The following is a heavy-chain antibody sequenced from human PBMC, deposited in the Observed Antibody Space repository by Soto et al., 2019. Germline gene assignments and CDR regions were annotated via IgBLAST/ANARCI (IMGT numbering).Heavy chain of an antibody. V-gene: IGHV4-39*01. J-gene: IGHJ4*02. CDR2: IYYSGST. CDR1: GGSISSSSYY. Sequence: SETLSLTCTVSGGSISSSSYYWGWIRQPPGKGLEWIGSIYYSGSTYYNPSLKSRVTISVDTSKNQFSLKLSSVTAADTAVYYCARGRSRYSDYDLAYWGQGTQVTVSS. D-gene: IGHD5-12*01. CDR3: ARGRSRYSDYDLAY.